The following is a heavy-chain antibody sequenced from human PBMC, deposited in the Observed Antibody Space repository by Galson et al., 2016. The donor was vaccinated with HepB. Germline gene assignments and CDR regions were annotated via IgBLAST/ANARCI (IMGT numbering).Heavy chain of an antibody. CDR1: GFTVSSKY. J-gene: IGHJ4*02. Sequence: SLRLSCAASGFTVSSKYMSWVRQGPGKGLEWVSVIYSGGSTYYADSVKGRFTISRDNSENTLYLQMNSLRAEDTAVYYCARGVVAEGDYFDYWGQGTLVTVSS. V-gene: IGHV3-66*02. D-gene: IGHD2-15*01. CDR2: IYSGGST. CDR3: ARGVVAEGDYFDY.